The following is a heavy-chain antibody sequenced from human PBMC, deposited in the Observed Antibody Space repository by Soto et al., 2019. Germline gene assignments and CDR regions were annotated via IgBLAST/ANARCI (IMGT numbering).Heavy chain of an antibody. CDR3: AKEFDCSSTSCYTGRYFQH. D-gene: IGHD2-2*01. CDR2: ISGSGGST. Sequence: GGSLRLSCAASGFTFSSYAMSWVRQAPGKGLEWVSAISGSGGSTYYADSVKGRFTISRDNSKNTLYLQMNSLRAEDRAVYYSAKEFDCSSTSCYTGRYFQHWGQGPLVTVSS. CDR1: GFTFSSYA. V-gene: IGHV3-23*01. J-gene: IGHJ1*01.